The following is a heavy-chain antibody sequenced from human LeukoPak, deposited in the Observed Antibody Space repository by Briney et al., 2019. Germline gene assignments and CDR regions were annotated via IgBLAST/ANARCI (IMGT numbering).Heavy chain of an antibody. CDR2: ISSSSSYT. V-gene: IGHV3-11*06. CDR1: GLTFSDYY. Sequence: GGSLRLSCAASGLTFSDYYMSWIRQAPGKGLEWVSYISSSSSYTNYADSVKGRFTISRDNAKNSLYLQMNSLRAEDTAVYYCARDRRYSSGWVDYWGQGTLVTVSS. J-gene: IGHJ4*02. CDR3: ARDRRYSSGWVDY. D-gene: IGHD6-19*01.